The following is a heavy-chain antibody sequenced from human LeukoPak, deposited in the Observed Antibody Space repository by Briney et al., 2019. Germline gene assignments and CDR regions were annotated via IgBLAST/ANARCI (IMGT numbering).Heavy chain of an antibody. CDR3: ARLRYPRVSPDY. CDR2: IYYSGST. D-gene: IGHD1-14*01. CDR1: GGSISSSSSYY. Sequence: PSETLSLTCTVSGGSISSSSSYYWGWIRQPPGKGLEWIGSIYYSGSTYYNPSLKSRVTISVDTSKNQFSLKLSSVTAADTAVYYCARLRYPRVSPDYWGQGTLVTVSS. J-gene: IGHJ4*02. V-gene: IGHV4-39*07.